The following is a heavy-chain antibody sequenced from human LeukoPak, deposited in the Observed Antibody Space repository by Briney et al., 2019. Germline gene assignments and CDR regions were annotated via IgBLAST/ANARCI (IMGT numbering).Heavy chain of an antibody. CDR1: GGSVSSGSYY. CDR3: ARVPSITIFGVVTPYYFDY. D-gene: IGHD3-3*01. J-gene: IGHJ4*02. Sequence: KPSETLSFTCTVSGGSVSSGSYYWSWIRQPPGKGLEWIGYIYYSGSTNYNPSLKSRVTITVDTSKNQFSLKLSSVTADDTAVYYCARVPSITIFGVVTPYYFDYWGQGTLVTVSS. CDR2: IYYSGST. V-gene: IGHV4-61*01.